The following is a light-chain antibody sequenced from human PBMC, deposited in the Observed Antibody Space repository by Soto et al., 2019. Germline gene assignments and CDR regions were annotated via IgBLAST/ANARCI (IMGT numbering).Light chain of an antibody. CDR2: DAS. CDR1: QGISSA. J-gene: IGKJ4*01. Sequence: DIQMTESPSSVSASVGDRVTITCRACQGISSAVAWYQQKPGKPPKLLMYDASSLQSGVPSRFSGSGSGTDFTLTISSLQPEDFATYYCQQANRFPAGLTFGGGTKVDIK. CDR3: QQANRFPAGLT. V-gene: IGKV1-12*01.